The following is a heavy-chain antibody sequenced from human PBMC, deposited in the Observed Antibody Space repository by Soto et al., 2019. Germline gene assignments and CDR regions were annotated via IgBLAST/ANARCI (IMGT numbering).Heavy chain of an antibody. CDR2: INHSGST. CDR1: GGSFSGYY. V-gene: IGHV4-34*01. D-gene: IGHD3-10*01. Sequence: PSETLSLTCAVYGGSFSGYYWSWIRQPPGKGLEWIGEINHSGSTNYNPSLKSRVTISVDTSKNQFSLKLSSVTAADTAVYYCARGTLVRGVIKRAYYYYGMDVWGQGTTVTVSS. CDR3: ARGTLVRGVIKRAYYYYGMDV. J-gene: IGHJ6*02.